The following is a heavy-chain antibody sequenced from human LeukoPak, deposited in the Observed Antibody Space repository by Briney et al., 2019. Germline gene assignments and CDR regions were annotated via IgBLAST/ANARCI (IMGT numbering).Heavy chain of an antibody. D-gene: IGHD1-7*01. V-gene: IGHV1-69*16. J-gene: IGHJ3*02. Sequence: ASVKVSCKASRGTFSSYTISWVRQAPGQGLEWMGRIIPILGIANYAQKFQGRVTITTDESTSTAYMELSSLRSEDTAVYYCARDLVYNWNYLGGDAFDIWGQGTMVTVSS. CDR3: ARDLVYNWNYLGGDAFDI. CDR1: RGTFSSYT. CDR2: IIPILGIA.